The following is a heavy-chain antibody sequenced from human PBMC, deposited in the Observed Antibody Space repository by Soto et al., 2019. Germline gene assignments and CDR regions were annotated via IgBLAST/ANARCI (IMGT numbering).Heavy chain of an antibody. Sequence: QITLKESGPTLVKPTQTLTLTCTFSGFSLYTSGVGVGWIRQPPGKALEWLALIYWDDDKRYSPSLESRLTTTKDTSKYQVVLTTTNMDPVDTATYYCARGVVAATYKWFDPWGQGILVTVSS. V-gene: IGHV2-5*02. CDR1: GFSLYTSGVG. J-gene: IGHJ5*02. CDR3: ARGVVAATYKWFDP. D-gene: IGHD2-15*01. CDR2: IYWDDDK.